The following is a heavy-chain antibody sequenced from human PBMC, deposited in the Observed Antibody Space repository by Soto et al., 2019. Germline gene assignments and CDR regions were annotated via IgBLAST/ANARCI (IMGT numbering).Heavy chain of an antibody. CDR3: ARDLSGVRYPWFDP. V-gene: IGHV1-3*01. CDR1: GYTFTSYA. J-gene: IGHJ5*02. Sequence: GASVKVSCKASGYTFTSYAMHWVRQAPGQRLEWMGWINAGNGNTKYSQKFQGRVTITRDTSASTAYMELSSLRSGDTAVYYCARDLSGVRYPWFDPWGQGTLVTVSS. D-gene: IGHD2-8*01. CDR2: INAGNGNT.